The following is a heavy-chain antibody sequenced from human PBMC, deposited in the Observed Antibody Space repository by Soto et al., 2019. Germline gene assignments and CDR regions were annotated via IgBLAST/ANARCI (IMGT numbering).Heavy chain of an antibody. CDR1: GFTFSSYA. D-gene: IGHD2-15*01. CDR2: ISGSGGST. CDR3: AKDCSGGSCYGEFDY. J-gene: IGHJ4*02. V-gene: IGHV3-23*01. Sequence: QPGGSLRLSCAASGFTFSSYAMSWVRQAPGKGLEWVSAISGSGGSTYYADSVKGQFTISRDNSKNTLYLQMNSLRAEDTAVYYCAKDCSGGSCYGEFDYWGQGTLVTVSS.